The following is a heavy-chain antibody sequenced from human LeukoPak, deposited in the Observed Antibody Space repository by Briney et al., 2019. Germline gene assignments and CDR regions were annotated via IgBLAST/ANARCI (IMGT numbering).Heavy chain of an antibody. CDR2: IDGSSRNI. CDR3: ARRLAY. V-gene: IGHV3-21*06. CDR1: GFTFSNFG. Sequence: KPGSSLRLSCEGSGFTFSNFGMNWVRQAPGKGLEWVSYIDGSSRNIRYADSVKGRFTIFRDNAKTSLFLQMNNLTVDDTAVYYCARRLAYWGHGTLVVVSS. J-gene: IGHJ1*01.